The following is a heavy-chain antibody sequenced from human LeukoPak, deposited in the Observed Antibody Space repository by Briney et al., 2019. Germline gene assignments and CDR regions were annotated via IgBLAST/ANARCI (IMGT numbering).Heavy chain of an antibody. J-gene: IGHJ4*02. Sequence: SETLSLTCAVYGGSFSGYYWSWIRQPPGNGLEWIGEINHSGSTNYNPSLKSRVTISVDTSKNQFSLKLSSVTAADTAVYYCARVGRITGTRYYFDYWGQGTLVTVSS. V-gene: IGHV4-34*01. D-gene: IGHD1-20*01. CDR1: GGSFSGYY. CDR2: INHSGST. CDR3: ARVGRITGTRYYFDY.